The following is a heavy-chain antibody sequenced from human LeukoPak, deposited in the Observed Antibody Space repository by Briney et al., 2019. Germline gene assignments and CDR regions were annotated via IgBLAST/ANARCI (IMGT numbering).Heavy chain of an antibody. Sequence: PGGSLRLSCAASGFTFSSYGMHWVRQAPGKGLEWVSGISGSGGTYYADSVKGRFTISRDNSKNTLYLQMNSLRAEDTAVYYCARAGSIRFDYWGQGTLVTVSS. D-gene: IGHD1-26*01. V-gene: IGHV3-23*01. CDR3: ARAGSIRFDY. CDR2: ISGSGGT. J-gene: IGHJ4*02. CDR1: GFTFSSYG.